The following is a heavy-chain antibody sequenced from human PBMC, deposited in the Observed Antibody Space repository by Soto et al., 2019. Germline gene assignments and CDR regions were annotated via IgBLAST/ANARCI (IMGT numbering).Heavy chain of an antibody. CDR3: ARQGSAWYNDY. J-gene: IGHJ4*01. CDR2: IYPVDSET. Sequence: GESLKISCKGSGYSFSSYWIGWVRQMPGKGLEWMGMIYPVDSETRYSPSFQGQVTISADKSVTTAYLQWSSLKASDTAMYYCARQGSAWYNDYWGQGTLVTVSS. D-gene: IGHD6-19*01. V-gene: IGHV5-51*01. CDR1: GYSFSSYW.